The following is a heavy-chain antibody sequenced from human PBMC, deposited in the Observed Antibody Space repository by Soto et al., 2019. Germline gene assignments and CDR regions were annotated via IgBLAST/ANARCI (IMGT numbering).Heavy chain of an antibody. J-gene: IGHJ6*02. CDR2: ISSNGGST. CDR1: GFTFSSYA. D-gene: IGHD4-17*01. CDR3: ARDKGGDYRYYYYGMDV. Sequence: PGGSLRLSCAASGFTFSSYAMHWVRQAPGKGLEYVLAISSNGGSTYYADSVKGRFTISRDNSKNTLYLQVNSLRAEDTAVFYCARDKGGDYRYYYYGMDVWGQGTTVTVSS. V-gene: IGHV3-64*04.